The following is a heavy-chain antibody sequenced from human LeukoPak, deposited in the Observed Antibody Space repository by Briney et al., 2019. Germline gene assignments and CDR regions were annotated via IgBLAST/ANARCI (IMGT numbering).Heavy chain of an antibody. Sequence: PGGSLRLSCEASGFTFGAYWMHWIRRAPGKGLVWVSRINTDGSSRMYADSVKGRVTISRDNAKNTLYLQMDSLSAEDTAVYYCAREHHDILSRVGFDYWDQGTPVSVSS. V-gene: IGHV3-74*03. CDR1: GFTFGAYW. J-gene: IGHJ4*02. CDR3: AREHHDILSRVGFDY. CDR2: INTDGSSR. D-gene: IGHD3-9*01.